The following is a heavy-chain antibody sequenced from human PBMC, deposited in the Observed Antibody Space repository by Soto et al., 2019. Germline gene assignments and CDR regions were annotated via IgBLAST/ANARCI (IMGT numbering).Heavy chain of an antibody. Sequence: QVQLQESGPGLVKPSETLSLTCTVSGGSISSYYWSWIRQPPGKGLEWIGYIYYSGSTNYNPSLKSRVTISVDTSKNQFSLKLSSVTAADTAVSYCARDLYYDFWSGSNYGMDVWGQGTTVTVSS. J-gene: IGHJ6*02. V-gene: IGHV4-59*01. D-gene: IGHD3-3*01. CDR1: GGSISSYY. CDR3: ARDLYYDFWSGSNYGMDV. CDR2: IYYSGST.